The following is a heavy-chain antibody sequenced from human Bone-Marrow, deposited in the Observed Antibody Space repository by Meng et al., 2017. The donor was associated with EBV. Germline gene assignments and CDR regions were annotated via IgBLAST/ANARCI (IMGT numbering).Heavy chain of an antibody. D-gene: IGHD5-12*01. V-gene: IGHV1-69*06. J-gene: IGHJ4*02. CDR1: GGTFSSYA. CDR2: IIPIFGTA. Sequence: QVQLVQSGAEVKKPGSSVKVSCKASGGTFSSYAISWVRQAPGQGLEWMGGIIPIFGTANYAQKFQGRVTITADKSTSTAYMELSSLRSEDTAVYYCARNHPHSGYDWVYFDYWGQGTPGTVSS. CDR3: ARNHPHSGYDWVYFDY.